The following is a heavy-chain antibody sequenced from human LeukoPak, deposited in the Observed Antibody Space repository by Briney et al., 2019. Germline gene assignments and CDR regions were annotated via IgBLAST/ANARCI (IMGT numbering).Heavy chain of an antibody. V-gene: IGHV4-31*03. CDR3: ASIEGAHDAFDI. D-gene: IGHD1-26*01. CDR2: IYYSGST. J-gene: IGHJ3*02. CDR1: GGSISSGGYY. Sequence: SSETLSLTCTVSGGSISSGGYYWSWIRQHPGKGLEWIGYIYYSGSTYYNPSLKSRVTISVDTSKNQFSLKLSSVTAADTAVYYCASIEGAHDAFDIWGQGTMVTVSS.